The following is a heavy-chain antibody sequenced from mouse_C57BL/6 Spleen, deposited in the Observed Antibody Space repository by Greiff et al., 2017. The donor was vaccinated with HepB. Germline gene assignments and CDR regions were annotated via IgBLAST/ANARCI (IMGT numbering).Heavy chain of an antibody. J-gene: IGHJ3*01. CDR2: IDPETGGT. V-gene: IGHV1-15*01. CDR3: TNYDLFAY. Sequence: VKLQESGAELVRPGASVTLSCKASGYTFTDYEMHWVKQTPVHGLEWIGAIDPETGGTAYNQKFKGKAILTADKSSSTAYMELRSLTSEDSAVYYCTNYDLFAYWGQGTLVTVSA. CDR1: GYTFTDYE. D-gene: IGHD2-4*01.